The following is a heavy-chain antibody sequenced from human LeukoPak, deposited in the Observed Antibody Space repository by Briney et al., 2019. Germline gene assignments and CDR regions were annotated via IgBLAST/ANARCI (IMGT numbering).Heavy chain of an antibody. CDR3: ARDGDKMVSRRAGTPPDFDY. J-gene: IGHJ4*02. CDR2: ISSSSSTI. D-gene: IGHD2-21*02. CDR1: GFTFSSYS. Sequence: GGSLRLSCAASGFTFSSYSMNWVRQAPGKGLEWVSYISSSSSTIYYADSVKGRFTISRDNAKNSLYLQMNSLRAEDTAVYYRARDGDKMVSRRAGTPPDFDYWGQGTLVTVSS. V-gene: IGHV3-48*04.